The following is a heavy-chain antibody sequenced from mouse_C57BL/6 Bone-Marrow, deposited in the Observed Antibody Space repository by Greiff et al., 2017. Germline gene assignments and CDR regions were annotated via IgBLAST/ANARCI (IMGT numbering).Heavy chain of an antibody. V-gene: IGHV1-82*01. CDR3: ARSGYYGSQAWFAY. D-gene: IGHD1-1*01. Sequence: QVQLQQSGPELVKPGASVKISCKASGYAFSSSWMNWVKQRPGKGLEWIGRLYPGVGDTNYNGKFKGKATLTADKSSSTADMQLSSLTSEDSAVYFCARSGYYGSQAWFAYWGQGTLVTVSA. CDR1: GYAFSSSW. J-gene: IGHJ3*01. CDR2: LYPGVGDT.